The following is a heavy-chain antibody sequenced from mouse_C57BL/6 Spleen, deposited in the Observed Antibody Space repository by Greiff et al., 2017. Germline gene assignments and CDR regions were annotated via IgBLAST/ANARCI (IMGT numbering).Heavy chain of an antibody. CDR3: ARVDDGGPWIAY. Sequence: QVQLQQSGAELVKPGASVKLSCKASGYTFTSYWMHWVKQRPGQGLEWIGMIHPHSGSTNYTEQFQSKATLTVDKSSSTAYMQLSSLTSEDSAVYYCARVDDGGPWIAYWGQGTLVTVAA. V-gene: IGHV1-64*01. D-gene: IGHD2-3*01. J-gene: IGHJ3*01. CDR2: IHPHSGST. CDR1: GYTFTSYW.